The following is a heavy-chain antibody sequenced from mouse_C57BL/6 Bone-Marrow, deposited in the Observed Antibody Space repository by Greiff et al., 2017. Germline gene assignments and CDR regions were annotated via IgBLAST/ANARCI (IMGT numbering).Heavy chain of an antibody. V-gene: IGHV1-59*01. J-gene: IGHJ1*03. D-gene: IGHD1-1*01. Sequence: QVQLQQPGAELVRPGTSVKLSCKASGYTFTSYWMHWVKQRPGQGLEWIGVIDPSASYTNSKQKFNGKATLTVDTSPSTDYMQRSSLTSEDSALYYCAREDYYGSSFLVWGTGTTVTVSS. CDR2: IDPSASYT. CDR3: AREDYYGSSFLV. CDR1: GYTFTSYW.